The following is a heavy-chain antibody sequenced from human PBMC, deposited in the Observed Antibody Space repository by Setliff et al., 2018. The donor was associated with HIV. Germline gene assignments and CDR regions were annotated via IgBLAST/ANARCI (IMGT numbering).Heavy chain of an antibody. CDR1: GGSIGSFY. CDR2: VSYSGST. CDR3: ARSVPRYCSGGSCYPPLFDY. V-gene: IGHV4-59*08. J-gene: IGHJ4*02. D-gene: IGHD2-15*01. Sequence: SETLSLTCTVSGGSIGSFYWSWIRQPPGKTLEWIGYVSYSGSTYYNPSLKSRVTISVDTSKNQFSLKLSSVTAADTAVYYCARSVPRYCSGGSCYPPLFDYWGQGTLVTV.